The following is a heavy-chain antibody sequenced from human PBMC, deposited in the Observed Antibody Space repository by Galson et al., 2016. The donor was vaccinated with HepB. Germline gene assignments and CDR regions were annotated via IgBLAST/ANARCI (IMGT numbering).Heavy chain of an antibody. CDR2: ITDSGGST. J-gene: IGHJ5*02. D-gene: IGHD1-1*01. Sequence: SLRLSCAASGITFSRYAMNWVRQAPGKGLEWVSTITDSGGSTYLADSVRGRFTISRDNSKNTLYLQMKSLRAEDTAIYYCARERTKLEFDPWGQGTLVTVSS. V-gene: IGHV3-23*01. CDR3: ARERTKLEFDP. CDR1: GITFSRYA.